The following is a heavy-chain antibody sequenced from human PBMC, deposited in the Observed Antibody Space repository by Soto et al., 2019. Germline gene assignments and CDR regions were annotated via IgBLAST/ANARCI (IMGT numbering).Heavy chain of an antibody. J-gene: IGHJ4*02. V-gene: IGHV4-34*01. CDR3: ASLDSSGYSFAY. Sequence: QVQLQQWGAGLLKPSETLSLTCAGDGGSFSGYYWRWIRQPPGKGLEWIGEITHSGSTNYNPSLKSRVTISVYTYKNQFSLKLSSVTAADTAVYYCASLDSSGYSFAYWGQGTLVTVSS. D-gene: IGHD3-22*01. CDR2: ITHSGST. CDR1: GGSFSGYY.